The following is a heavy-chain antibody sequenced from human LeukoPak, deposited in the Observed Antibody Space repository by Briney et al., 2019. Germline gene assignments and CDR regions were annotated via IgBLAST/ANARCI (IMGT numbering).Heavy chain of an antibody. J-gene: IGHJ4*02. CDR3: ARAPRAGSYNSFFDY. CDR2: INHSGST. V-gene: IGHV4-34*01. D-gene: IGHD3-10*01. CDR1: GGSFSGYY. Sequence: SETLSLTCAVYGGSFSGYYWSWIRQPPGKGLEWIGEINHSGSTNYNPSLKSRVTISVDTSKNQFSLKLSSVTAADTAVYYCARAPRAGSYNSFFDYWGQGTLVTVSS.